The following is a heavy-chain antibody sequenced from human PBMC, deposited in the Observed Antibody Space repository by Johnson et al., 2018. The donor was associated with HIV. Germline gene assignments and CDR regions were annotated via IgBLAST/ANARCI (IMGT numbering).Heavy chain of an antibody. CDR3: ARDDDYYDSSGPGAFDI. CDR2: IYSGGST. Sequence: VQLVESGGGLVQPGGSLRLSCAASGFSVSSSYMSWVRQAPGKGLEWVSVIYSGGSTFYTDSVQGRFTISRDNSRNTLYLQMNSLRVEDTAVYYCARDDDYYDSSGPGAFDIWGQGTMVTVSS. CDR1: GFSVSSSY. J-gene: IGHJ3*02. V-gene: IGHV3-66*01. D-gene: IGHD3-22*01.